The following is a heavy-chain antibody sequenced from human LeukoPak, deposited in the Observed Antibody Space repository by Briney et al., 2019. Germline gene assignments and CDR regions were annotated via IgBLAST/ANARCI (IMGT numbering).Heavy chain of an antibody. CDR2: IYYSGST. CDR3: ARDQDRDAFDI. CDR1: GGSFSGYY. Sequence: PSETLSLTCAVYGGSFSGYYWSWIRQPPGKGLEWIGYIYYSGSTNYNPSLKSRVTISVDTSKNQFSLKLSSVTAADTAVYYCARDQDRDAFDIWGQGTMVTVSS. J-gene: IGHJ3*02. D-gene: IGHD1-14*01. V-gene: IGHV4-59*01.